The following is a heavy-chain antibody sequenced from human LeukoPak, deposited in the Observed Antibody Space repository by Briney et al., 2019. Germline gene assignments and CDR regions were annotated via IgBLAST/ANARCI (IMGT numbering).Heavy chain of an antibody. Sequence: PSETLSLTCTVSGGSISGYYWNWIRQPPGEGLEWIGYVYASGSTNFNPALKSRVSISLDTSKNQSSLKLTSVTAADTAVYYCARGAPSLYYYYMDIWGKGTSVTVSS. J-gene: IGHJ6*03. CDR2: VYASGST. V-gene: IGHV4-4*08. CDR3: ARGAPSLYYYYMDI. D-gene: IGHD3-16*01. CDR1: GGSISGYY.